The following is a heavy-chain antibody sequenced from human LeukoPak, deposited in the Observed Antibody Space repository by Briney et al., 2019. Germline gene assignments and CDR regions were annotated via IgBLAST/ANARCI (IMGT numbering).Heavy chain of an antibody. Sequence: SETLSLTCSVSGYSISSGYYWGWIRQPPGKGLEWIGSIYHSGSTYYNPSLKSRVTISVDTSKNQFSLKLSSVTAADTAVYYCARTRYYYNSRSYGAPYYFDYWGQGTLVTVSS. D-gene: IGHD3-10*01. V-gene: IGHV4-38-2*02. CDR3: ARTRYYYNSRSYGAPYYFDY. CDR1: GYSISSGYY. J-gene: IGHJ4*02. CDR2: IYHSGST.